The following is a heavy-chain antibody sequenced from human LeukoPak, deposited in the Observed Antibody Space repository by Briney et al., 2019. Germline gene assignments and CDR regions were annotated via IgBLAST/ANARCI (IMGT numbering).Heavy chain of an antibody. CDR2: IRQDGSEK. D-gene: IGHD3-3*01. J-gene: IGHJ4*02. V-gene: IGHV3-7*01. CDR3: ARGRDFWSGYSDY. CDR1: GFTFSSYW. Sequence: PGGSLRLSCAASGFTFSSYWMSGVRQAPGKGLEWVANIRQDGSEKYYADSVKGRFTISRDNAKNSLYLQMNSLRAEDTAVYYCARGRDFWSGYSDYWGQGTLVTVSS.